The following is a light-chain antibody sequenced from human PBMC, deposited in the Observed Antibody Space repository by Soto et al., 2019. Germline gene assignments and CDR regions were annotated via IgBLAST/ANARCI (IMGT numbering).Light chain of an antibody. CDR1: QSVASSN. V-gene: IGKV3-20*01. J-gene: IGKJ2*01. Sequence: IVLTQSPGTLSLSPGETATLSCRASQSVASSNLAWYQQRPGQAPRLLIYGASNRAAGIAEKFSGSGSGADFRLTISRLEPEDFAVYYCQHYGASQFIFGRGTKLEIK. CDR2: GAS. CDR3: QHYGASQFI.